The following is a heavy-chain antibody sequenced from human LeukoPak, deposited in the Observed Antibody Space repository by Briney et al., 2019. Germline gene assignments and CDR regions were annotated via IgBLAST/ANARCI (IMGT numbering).Heavy chain of an antibody. D-gene: IGHD4-17*01. CDR2: ISYDGSNK. CDR1: GFTFSSYG. Sequence: PGGSLRLSCAASGFTFSSYGMHWVRQAPGKGLEWVAVISYDGSNKYYADSVKGRFTISRDNSKNTLYLQMNSLRDEDTAVYYCARGQYGDFSADPHWGQGTLVTVSS. V-gene: IGHV3-30*03. CDR3: ARGQYGDFSADPH. J-gene: IGHJ4*02.